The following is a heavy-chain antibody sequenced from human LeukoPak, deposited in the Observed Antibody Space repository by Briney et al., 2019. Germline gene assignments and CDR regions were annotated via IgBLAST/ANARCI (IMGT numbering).Heavy chain of an antibody. CDR3: ARDLSRYYDFWSGYYREDAFDI. Sequence: GASVKVSCKASGYTFTSYGISWVRQAPGQGLEWMGWISAYNGNTNYAQKLQGRVTMTTDTSTSTAYMKLRSLRSDDTAVYYCARDLSRYYDFWSGYYREDAFDIWGQGTMVTVSS. CDR2: ISAYNGNT. CDR1: GYTFTSYG. J-gene: IGHJ3*02. D-gene: IGHD3-3*01. V-gene: IGHV1-18*01.